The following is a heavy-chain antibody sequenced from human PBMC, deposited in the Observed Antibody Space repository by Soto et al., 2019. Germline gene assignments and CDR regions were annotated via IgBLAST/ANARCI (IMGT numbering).Heavy chain of an antibody. CDR1: GGSISSGDYY. D-gene: IGHD2-15*01. J-gene: IGHJ6*02. CDR2: IYDSRST. Sequence: PSETLCLTCTVSGGSISSGDYYWTWIRQHPGKGLEWIGYIYDSRSTYYNPSLKSRLTISVDTSKNQFSLKLSSVSAADTAVYYCARERTDATGVFGMDVWGQGTTVTVSS. CDR3: ARERTDATGVFGMDV. V-gene: IGHV4-31*03.